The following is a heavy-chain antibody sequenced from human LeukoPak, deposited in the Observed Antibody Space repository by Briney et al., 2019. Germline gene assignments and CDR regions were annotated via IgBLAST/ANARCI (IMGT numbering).Heavy chain of an antibody. CDR3: ARGGIAAAGTSVDY. D-gene: IGHD6-13*01. CDR1: GGTFSSYA. J-gene: IGHJ4*02. Sequence: SVKVSCKASGGTFSSYAISWVRQAPGQGLEWMGGIIPIFGTANYAQKFQGRVTITADKSTSTAYMELSSLRSEDTAVYYRARGGIAAAGTSVDYWGQGTLVTVSS. CDR2: IIPIFGTA. V-gene: IGHV1-69*06.